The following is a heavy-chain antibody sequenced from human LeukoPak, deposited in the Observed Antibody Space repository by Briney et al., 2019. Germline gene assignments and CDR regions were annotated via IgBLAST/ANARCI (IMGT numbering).Heavy chain of an antibody. Sequence: GASVKVSCKASGYTFTNYDVIWVRQAPGQGLEWMGWMNPNSGNTGYVQRFQGRVTMTGDTSISTAYMELRSLISDDAAVYYCARGDDYGDYWGLYWGQGTLVTVSS. J-gene: IGHJ4*02. V-gene: IGHV1-8*01. CDR3: ARGDDYGDYWGLY. CDR1: GYTFTNYD. D-gene: IGHD4-17*01. CDR2: MNPNSGNT.